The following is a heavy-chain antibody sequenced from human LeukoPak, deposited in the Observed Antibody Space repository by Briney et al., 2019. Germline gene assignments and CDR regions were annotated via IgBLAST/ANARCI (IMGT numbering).Heavy chain of an antibody. J-gene: IGHJ4*02. CDR3: ATWHYYGSGSYSNGDY. CDR2: IYPCDSDT. Sequence: GASLKISSKGSGYSFTSYCIGWLRQMPGKGVQWMVIIYPCDSDTRYSPSFRGQVTLSADKSISHSYLQLSTLTASDTAVYYCATWHYYGSGSYSNGDYCGEGALGTVSS. D-gene: IGHD3-10*01. V-gene: IGHV5-51*01. CDR1: GYSFTSYC.